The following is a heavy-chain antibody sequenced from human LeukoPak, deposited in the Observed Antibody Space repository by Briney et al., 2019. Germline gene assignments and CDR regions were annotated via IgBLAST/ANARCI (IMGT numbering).Heavy chain of an antibody. D-gene: IGHD6-13*01. Sequence: GGSLRLSCEVSGFTFSTEAMTWVRQAPGKGLEWVSSISDSSRTTYYADSVQGRFTISRDNSRNTVYLQMNSLRVEDTAFYYCAKKLGFIPQFDYWSQRTLVAVSS. CDR3: AKKLGFIPQFDY. V-gene: IGHV3-23*01. J-gene: IGHJ4*02. CDR2: ISDSSRTT. CDR1: GFTFSTEA.